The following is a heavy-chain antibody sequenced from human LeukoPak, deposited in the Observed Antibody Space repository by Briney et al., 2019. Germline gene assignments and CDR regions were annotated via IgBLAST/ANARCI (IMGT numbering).Heavy chain of an antibody. J-gene: IGHJ5*02. CDR2: ISPSGGST. CDR1: GYTFTSNY. Sequence: ASVKVSCKAFGYTFTSNYMHWVRQAPGQGPEWMGVISPSGGSTTYAQKFQGRVTMTRDTSISTAYMELSRLRSDDTAVYYCARGVGGDYGVLWFDPWGQGTLVTVSS. CDR3: ARGVGGDYGVLWFDP. V-gene: IGHV1-2*02. D-gene: IGHD4-17*01.